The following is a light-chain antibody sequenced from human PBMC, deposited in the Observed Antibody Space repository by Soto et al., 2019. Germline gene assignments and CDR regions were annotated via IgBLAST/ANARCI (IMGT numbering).Light chain of an antibody. CDR3: QQYNSYSG. V-gene: IGKV1-5*03. Sequence: IQITQSPDTRSGAVGDRVTSTWRHSQTISSWLAWYQQKPGKAPKLLIYKASTLKSGVPSRFSGSGSGTEITLAISSLQPDDFATYYCQQYNSYSGFGQGTKVDIK. CDR2: KAS. J-gene: IGKJ1*01. CDR1: QTISSW.